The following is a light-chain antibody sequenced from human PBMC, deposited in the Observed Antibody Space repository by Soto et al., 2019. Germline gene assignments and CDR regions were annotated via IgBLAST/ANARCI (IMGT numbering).Light chain of an antibody. CDR3: CSYAGRDSSLDV. J-gene: IGLJ1*01. V-gene: IGLV2-23*01. CDR1: SSNVGNYNL. CDR2: EGT. Sequence: QSVLTQPASVSGSPGQSITISCTGTSSNVGNYNLVSWYQQHPGKAPKLMIYEGTKRPSGVSNRFSGSKSGNTASLTISGLQADDEADYFCCSYAGRDSSLDVFGTGTKLTVL.